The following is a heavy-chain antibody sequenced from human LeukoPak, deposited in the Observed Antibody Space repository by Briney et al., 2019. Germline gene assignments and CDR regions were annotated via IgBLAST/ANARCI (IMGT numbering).Heavy chain of an antibody. D-gene: IGHD5-18*01. V-gene: IGHV4-31*03. CDR2: IYYSGST. J-gene: IGHJ4*02. Sequence: SQTLSLTCTVSGGSISSGGYYWSWIRQHPGKGLEWIGYIYYSGSTYYNPSLKSRVTISVDMSKNQFSLKLSSVTAADTAVYYCARDSYGDYYFDYWGQGTLVTVSS. CDR1: GGSISSGGYY. CDR3: ARDSYGDYYFDY.